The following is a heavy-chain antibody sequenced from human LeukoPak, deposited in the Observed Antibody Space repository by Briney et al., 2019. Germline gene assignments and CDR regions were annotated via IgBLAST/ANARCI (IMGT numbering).Heavy chain of an antibody. CDR1: GFTFSSYA. CDR3: ARDWTRGYSSGWYVGPSVYGVDV. Sequence: GGSLRLSCAASGFTFSSYAMHWVRQAPGKGLEYVSAISSNGGSTYYANSVKGRFTISRDNSKNTLYLQMGSLRAEDMAVYYCARDWTRGYSSGWYVGPSVYGVDVWGQGTTVTVSS. CDR2: ISSNGGST. J-gene: IGHJ6*02. D-gene: IGHD6-19*01. V-gene: IGHV3-64*01.